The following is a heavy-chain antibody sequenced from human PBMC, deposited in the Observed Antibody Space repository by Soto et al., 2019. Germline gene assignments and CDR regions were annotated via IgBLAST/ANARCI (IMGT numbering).Heavy chain of an antibody. CDR3: ARGPYWGGLDY. J-gene: IGHJ4*02. CDR1: GGSFSGYY. D-gene: IGHD3-16*01. Sequence: SETLSLTCAVYGGSFSGYYWSWIRQPPGKGLEWIGEINHSGSTNYNPSLKSRVTISVDTSKNQFSLKLSSVTAADTAVYYCARGPYWGGLDYWGQGTLVTVSS. CDR2: INHSGST. V-gene: IGHV4-34*01.